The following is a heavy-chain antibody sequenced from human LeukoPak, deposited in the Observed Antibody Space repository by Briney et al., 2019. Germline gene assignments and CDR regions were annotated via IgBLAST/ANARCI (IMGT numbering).Heavy chain of an antibody. CDR3: ASARHGDYVWNY. V-gene: IGHV5-51*01. D-gene: IGHD4-17*01. CDR1: GYSFTYW. J-gene: IGHJ4*02. CDR2: IYSGDSHT. Sequence: GESLKISCKGSGYSFTYWIGWVRQMPGKGLEWMGIIYSGDSHTKYSPSFQGRVTISADKSISTAYLQWSSLEASDTAMYYCASARHGDYVWNYWGQGTLVTVSS.